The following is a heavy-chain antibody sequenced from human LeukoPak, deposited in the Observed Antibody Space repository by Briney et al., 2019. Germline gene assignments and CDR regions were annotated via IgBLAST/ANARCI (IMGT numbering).Heavy chain of an antibody. CDR1: GFTFSSYG. J-gene: IGHJ4*02. D-gene: IGHD6-13*01. CDR3: AKLVGSAAATTDY. CDR2: ISYDGSNK. V-gene: IGHV3-30*18. Sequence: GGSLRLSCAASGFTFSSYGMHWVSQAPGKGLEWVAVISYDGSNKYYADSVKGRFTISRDNSKNTLYLQMNSLRAEDTAVYYCAKLVGSAAATTDYWGQGTLVTVSS.